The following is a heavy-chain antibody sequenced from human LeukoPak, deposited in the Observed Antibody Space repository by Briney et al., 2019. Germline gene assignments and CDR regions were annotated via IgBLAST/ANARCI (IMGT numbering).Heavy chain of an antibody. V-gene: IGHV4-39*01. D-gene: IGHD3-9*01. CDR3: ARHPPGSVLRYFDWLPLYMDV. CDR1: GGSISSSSYY. CDR2: IYYSGST. Sequence: SETLSLTCTVSGGSISSSSYYWGWICQPPGKGLEWIGSIYYSGSTYYNPSLKSRVTISVDTSKNQFSLKLSSVTAADTAVYYCARHPPGSVLRYFDWLPLYMDVWGKGTTVTISS. J-gene: IGHJ6*03.